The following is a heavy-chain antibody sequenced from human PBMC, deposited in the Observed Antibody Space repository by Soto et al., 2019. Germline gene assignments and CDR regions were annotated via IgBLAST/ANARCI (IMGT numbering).Heavy chain of an antibody. Sequence: PGGSLRLSCAASGFTFSSYGMHWVRQAPGKGLEWVAVISYDGSNKYYADSVKGRFTISRDNSKNTLYLQMNSLRAEDTAVYYCAKVIHPTVGLYYYGTDVWGQGPTVNLSS. CDR1: GFTFSSYG. CDR2: ISYDGSNK. D-gene: IGHD1-26*01. CDR3: AKVIHPTVGLYYYGTDV. J-gene: IGHJ6*02. V-gene: IGHV3-30*18.